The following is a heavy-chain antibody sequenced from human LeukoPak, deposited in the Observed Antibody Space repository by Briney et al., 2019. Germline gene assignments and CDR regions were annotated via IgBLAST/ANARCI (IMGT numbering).Heavy chain of an antibody. CDR2: IYYSGST. Sequence: SETLSLTCAVSTDSITSNWWSWVRQPPGKGLEWIGYIYYSGSTKYNPSLKSRVTMSVDTSKNQFSLKLSSVTAADTAVYYCARDKTGDYGDLNWFDPWGQGTLVTVSS. CDR3: ARDKTGDYGDLNWFDP. J-gene: IGHJ5*02. D-gene: IGHD4-17*01. V-gene: IGHV4-59*12. CDR1: TDSITSNW.